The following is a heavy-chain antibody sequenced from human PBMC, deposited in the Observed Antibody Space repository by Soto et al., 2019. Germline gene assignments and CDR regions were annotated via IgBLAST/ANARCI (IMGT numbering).Heavy chain of an antibody. CDR2: IKQDGSEK. CDR1: GFTFSSYW. J-gene: IGHJ4*02. D-gene: IGHD3-10*01. Sequence: GGSLRLSCAASGFTFSSYWMSWVRQAPGKGLEWVANIKQDGSEKYYADSVKGRFTISRDNAKNSLYLQMNSLRAEDTAVYYCARSYYYGSGSPPHYWGQGTLVTVSS. CDR3: ARSYYYGSGSPPHY. V-gene: IGHV3-7*03.